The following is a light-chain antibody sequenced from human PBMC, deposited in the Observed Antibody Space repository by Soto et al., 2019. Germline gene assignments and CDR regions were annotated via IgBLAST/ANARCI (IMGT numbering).Light chain of an antibody. CDR3: QQYGSSGT. CDR2: GAS. Sequence: TPSPGTLSLSPGERATLSCRASQSVSNNYLAWYQQKPGQAPRLPIYGASNRATGIPDRFSGSGSGTDFTLTISRLEPEDFAVYYCQQYGSSGTFGQGTKVDIK. CDR1: QSVSNNY. V-gene: IGKV3-20*01. J-gene: IGKJ1*01.